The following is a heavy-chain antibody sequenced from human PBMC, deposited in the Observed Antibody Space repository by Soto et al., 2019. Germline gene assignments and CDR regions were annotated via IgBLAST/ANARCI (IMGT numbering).Heavy chain of an antibody. Sequence: QVQLVQSGAEVKKPGASVKVSCKASGYTFTSYYMHWVRQAPGQGLEWMGIINPSGGSTSYAQKFQGRVTMTRDTSTSTVYMELSSLRSEDTAVYYCARVQEYYDILTGYYNPYYYGMDVWGQGTTVTVSS. D-gene: IGHD3-9*01. CDR3: ARVQEYYDILTGYYNPYYYGMDV. J-gene: IGHJ6*02. V-gene: IGHV1-46*01. CDR2: INPSGGST. CDR1: GYTFTSYY.